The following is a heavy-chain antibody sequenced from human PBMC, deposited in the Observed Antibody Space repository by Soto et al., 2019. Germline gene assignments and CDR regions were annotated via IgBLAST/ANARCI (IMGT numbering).Heavy chain of an antibody. CDR1: GYTFTGYY. V-gene: IGHV1-2*02. Sequence: ASVKVSCKASGYTFTGYYMHWVRQAPGQGLEWMGWINPNSGGTNYAQKFQGRVTMTRDTFISTAYMELSRLRSDDTAVYYCARRPGLAAAGTWFDPWGQGTLVTVSS. D-gene: IGHD6-13*01. CDR2: INPNSGGT. J-gene: IGHJ5*02. CDR3: ARRPGLAAAGTWFDP.